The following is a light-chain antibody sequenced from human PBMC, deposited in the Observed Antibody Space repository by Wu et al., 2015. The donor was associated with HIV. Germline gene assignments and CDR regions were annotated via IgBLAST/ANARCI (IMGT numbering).Light chain of an antibody. CDR3: QQYGSSPRT. J-gene: IGKJ1*01. CDR2: GAS. V-gene: IGKV3-20*01. Sequence: EIVLTQSPGTLSLSPGERATLSCRAGQSITNSYLARYQHKPGQAPRLLIYGASNRATDIPDRFSGSGSGADFTLTISRLEPEDFAVYYCQQYGSSPRTFGQGTKVEVK. CDR1: QSITNSY.